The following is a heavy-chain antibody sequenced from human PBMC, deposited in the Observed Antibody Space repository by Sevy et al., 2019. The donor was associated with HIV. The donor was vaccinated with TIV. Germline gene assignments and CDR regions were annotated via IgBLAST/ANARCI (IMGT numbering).Heavy chain of an antibody. V-gene: IGHV4-4*07. J-gene: IGHJ3*02. CDR3: ARGGQWAFDI. CDR1: DDSFSSYY. Sequence: SETLSLTCSVSDDSFSSYYWNWIRQPAGKGLEWIGRVYPSGSTNYNPSLKSRVTMSVDTSKKEFALKLRSVTAADTAVYYCARGGQWAFDIWGQGTLVTVSS. D-gene: IGHD6-19*01. CDR2: VYPSGST.